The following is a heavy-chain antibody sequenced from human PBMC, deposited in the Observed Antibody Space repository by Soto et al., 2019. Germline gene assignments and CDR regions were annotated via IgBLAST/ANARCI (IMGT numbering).Heavy chain of an antibody. J-gene: IGHJ4*02. V-gene: IGHV3-23*01. Sequence: LRLSCAAFGFTISSYAMSWFRQALGKGLEWVSAISGSGGSTYYADSVKGRFTISRDNSKNMLYLQMNSLRAQDTAGYYCVNTSGYSGYYYFDYWGQGTLVTVSS. CDR2: ISGSGGST. D-gene: IGHD5-12*01. CDR1: GFTISSYA. CDR3: VNTSGYSGYYYFDY.